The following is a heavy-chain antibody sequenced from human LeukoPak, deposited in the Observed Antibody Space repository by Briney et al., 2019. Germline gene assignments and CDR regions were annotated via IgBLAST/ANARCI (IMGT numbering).Heavy chain of an antibody. CDR3: ATDFGIALGVGY. D-gene: IGHD6-13*01. V-gene: IGHV1-24*01. CDR1: GYTLTELS. CDR2: FDPEDGET. Sequence: ASVKVSCKVSGYTLTELSMHWVRQAPGKGLEWMGGFDPEDGETIYAQKFQGRVTMTEDTSTDTAYMELSSLRSEDTAVYYCATDFGIALGVGYWGQGTLVTVSS. J-gene: IGHJ4*02.